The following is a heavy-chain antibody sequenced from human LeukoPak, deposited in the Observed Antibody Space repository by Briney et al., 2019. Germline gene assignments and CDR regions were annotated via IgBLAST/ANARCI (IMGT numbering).Heavy chain of an antibody. CDR2: ISGSGGST. CDR1: GFIFRDYV. J-gene: IGHJ6*03. Sequence: GGSLRLSCTASGFIFRDYVMSWVRQAPGKGLEWVSAISGSGGSTYYADSVKGRFTISRDNSKNTLYLQMNSLRAEDTAVYYCAKVKTSRYYHYMDVWGKGTTVTVSS. CDR3: AKVKTSRYYHYMDV. D-gene: IGHD2-2*01. V-gene: IGHV3-23*01.